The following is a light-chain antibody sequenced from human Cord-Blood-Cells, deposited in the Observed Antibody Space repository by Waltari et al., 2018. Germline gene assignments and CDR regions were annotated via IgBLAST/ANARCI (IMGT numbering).Light chain of an antibody. Sequence: DIQMTQSPSSLSASVGDRVTITCQASQDISNYLNWYQQKPGKAPQLLIYVASNLETGVPSRFSGSGSGTDFTFSISSLHPEDIATYYCQQYDNLPLTFGGGTKVEIK. J-gene: IGKJ4*01. V-gene: IGKV1-33*01. CDR3: QQYDNLPLT. CDR1: QDISNY. CDR2: VAS.